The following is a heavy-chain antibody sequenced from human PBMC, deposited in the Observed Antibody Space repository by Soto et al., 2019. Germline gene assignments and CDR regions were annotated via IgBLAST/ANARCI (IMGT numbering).Heavy chain of an antibody. CDR3: ARSSAGNYGWFDP. CDR1: GLTVYSNY. D-gene: IGHD1-7*01. CDR2: IYSGGST. J-gene: IGHJ5*02. V-gene: IGHV3-66*01. Sequence: GGSTRLSCAASGLTVYSNYMSWVRQAPGKGLEWVSVIYSGGSTYYADSVKGRFTISRDNSKNTLYLQMNSLRAEDTAVYYCARSSAGNYGWFDPWGQGTLVTVSS.